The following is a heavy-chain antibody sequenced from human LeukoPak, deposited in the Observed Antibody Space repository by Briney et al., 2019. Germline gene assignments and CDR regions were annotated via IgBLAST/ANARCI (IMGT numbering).Heavy chain of an antibody. CDR2: ISSSSSYI. D-gene: IGHD6-19*01. V-gene: IGHV3-21*01. J-gene: IGHJ4*02. CDR3: ARGASGWAGYFDY. CDR1: GFTFSSYS. Sequence: GGSLRLSCAASGFTFSSYSMNWVRQAPGKGLEWVSSISSSSSYIYYADSVKGRFTISRDNAKNSLYLQMNSLRAEDTAVYYCARGASGWAGYFDYWGQGTLVTVSS.